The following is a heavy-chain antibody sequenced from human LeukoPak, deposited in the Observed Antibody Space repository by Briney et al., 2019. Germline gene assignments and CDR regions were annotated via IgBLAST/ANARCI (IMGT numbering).Heavy chain of an antibody. CDR3: ARSRGLDVHYYYYMDV. J-gene: IGHJ6*03. CDR1: GFTFSSYA. Sequence: GGSLRLSCAASGFTFSSYAVHWVRQAPGKGLEYVSAITSDGGRTYYANSVKGRFPISRDNSKNTLYLQMGSLRAEDMAVYYCARSRGLDVHYYYYMDVWGKGTTVTVSS. D-gene: IGHD3-10*01. CDR2: ITSDGGRT. V-gene: IGHV3-64*01.